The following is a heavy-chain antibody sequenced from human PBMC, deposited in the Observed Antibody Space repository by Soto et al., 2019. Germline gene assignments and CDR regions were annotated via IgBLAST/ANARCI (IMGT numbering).Heavy chain of an antibody. CDR2: IYYSGST. J-gene: IGHJ4*02. CDR1: GGSISSYY. CDR3: VRGDGDYYDGNGYLGRH. V-gene: IGHV4-59*01. Sequence: PSETLSLTCTVSGGSISSYYWSWIRQPPGKGLEWIGFIYYSGSTNYNPSLKSRVTISVDTSKNQFSLKLSSVTAADTAVYYCVRGDGDYYDGNGYLGRHWGQGTLVTVSS. D-gene: IGHD3-22*01.